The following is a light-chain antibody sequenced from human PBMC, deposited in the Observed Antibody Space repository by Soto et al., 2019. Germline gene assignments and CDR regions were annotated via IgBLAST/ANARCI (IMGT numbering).Light chain of an antibody. V-gene: IGLV2-14*01. CDR2: EVN. J-gene: IGLJ1*01. Sequence: QSALAQPASVSGSPGQSITISCTGTFSDVGCYNSVSWYQQRPGKAPKLMIFEVNNRPSGVSNRFSGSKSGNTASLAISGLQTEDEADYYCCSYTTTSAYVFGTGTKVTV. CDR1: FSDVGCYNS. CDR3: CSYTTTSAYV.